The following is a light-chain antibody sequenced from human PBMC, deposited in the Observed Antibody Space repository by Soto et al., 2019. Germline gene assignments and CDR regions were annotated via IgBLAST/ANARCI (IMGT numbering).Light chain of an antibody. V-gene: IGLV2-23*02. CDR1: SSDVGSYNL. Sequence: QSVLTQPASVSGSPGQSITISCTGTSSDVGSYNLVSWYQQHPGKAPKVMIYEVSKRPSGVSNRFSGSKSGNTASLTISGLQAEDEADYYCCSYGGSYVFGTWTKLTVL. CDR2: EVS. J-gene: IGLJ1*01. CDR3: CSYGGSYV.